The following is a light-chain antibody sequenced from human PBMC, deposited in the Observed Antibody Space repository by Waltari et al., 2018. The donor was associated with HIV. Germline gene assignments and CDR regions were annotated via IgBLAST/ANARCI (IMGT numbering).Light chain of an antibody. V-gene: IGKV1-39*01. Sequence: DIQMTQSPSSLSASVGDRVTITCRASQSINGYLNWYQQTPGKAPKLLIFGASTLQSGVPSRFSGRGSETDFTLTVSSLQPGDFATYYCQQTYSAPHTFGQGTRLEIK. CDR3: QQTYSAPHT. CDR2: GAS. J-gene: IGKJ5*01. CDR1: QSINGY.